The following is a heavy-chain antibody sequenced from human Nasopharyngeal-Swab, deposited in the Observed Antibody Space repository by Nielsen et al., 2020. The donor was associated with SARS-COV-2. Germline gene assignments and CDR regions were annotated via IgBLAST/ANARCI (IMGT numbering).Heavy chain of an antibody. CDR2: IYTSGNT. D-gene: IGHD6-19*01. J-gene: IGHJ4*02. Sequence: ETLSLTCTVSGGSISSYYWSWIRQPAGKGLEWIGRIYTSGNTNYNPSLKSRVTMSVDTSKNQSSLKLTSVTAADTAVYYCGRGPDNSGFYAFPFWGQGILVTVSS. CDR3: GRGPDNSGFYAFPF. V-gene: IGHV4-4*07. CDR1: GGSISSYY.